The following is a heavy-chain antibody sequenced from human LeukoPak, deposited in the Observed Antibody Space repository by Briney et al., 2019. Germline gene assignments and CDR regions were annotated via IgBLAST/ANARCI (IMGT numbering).Heavy chain of an antibody. Sequence: QSGGSLRLSCAASGFTFSTYAMSWVRQAPGKGLEWVSAISGSGGTTYYADSAKGRFTISRDNSKNTLYLQMNSLRADDTAVYYCAKEPREYCSSTSCPNWLDPWGQGTLVTVSS. CDR2: ISGSGGTT. J-gene: IGHJ5*02. CDR3: AKEPREYCSSTSCPNWLDP. CDR1: GFTFSTYA. D-gene: IGHD2-2*01. V-gene: IGHV3-23*01.